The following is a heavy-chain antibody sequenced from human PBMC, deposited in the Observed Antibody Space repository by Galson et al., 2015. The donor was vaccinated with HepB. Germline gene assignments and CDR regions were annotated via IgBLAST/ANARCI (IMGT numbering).Heavy chain of an antibody. V-gene: IGHV5-51*03. CDR1: GYSFSSYW. CDR2: IYPDDSDT. J-gene: IGHJ6*03. Sequence: QSGAEVKKPGESLKISCKGSGYSFSSYWIVWVRQMPGKGLEWMGIIYPDDSDTRYSPSFQGQVTISADKSISTAYLQWSSLKASDTAMYYCASSTQVYYYYMDVWGKGATVTVSS. CDR3: ASSTQVYYYYMDV.